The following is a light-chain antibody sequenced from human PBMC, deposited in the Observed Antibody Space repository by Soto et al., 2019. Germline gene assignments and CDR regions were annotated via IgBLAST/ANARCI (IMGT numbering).Light chain of an antibody. V-gene: IGKV1-5*01. CDR2: DAS. Sequence: DIHMTHSPSTLSASVVDTFTITCLARQPITNWLAWYQQKPGKAPKLLIFDASTLESGVPSRFSGSGSGTEFTLTISSLQPDDFATYYCQQYNYLRTFGQGTKVDI. CDR3: QQYNYLRT. CDR1: QPITNW. J-gene: IGKJ1*01.